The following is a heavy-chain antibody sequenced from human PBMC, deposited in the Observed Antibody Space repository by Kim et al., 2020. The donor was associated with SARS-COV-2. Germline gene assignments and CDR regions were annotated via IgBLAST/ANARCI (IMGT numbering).Heavy chain of an antibody. D-gene: IGHD3-10*01. CDR2: ISYDGSNK. CDR1: GFTFSSYA. J-gene: IGHJ6*02. V-gene: IGHV3-30*04. CDR3: ARGRYYYGSGSYYNDPLMGGMDV. Sequence: GGSLRLSCAASGFTFSSYAMHWVRQAPGKGLEWVAVISYDGSNKYYADSVKGRFTISRDNSKNTLYLQMNSLRAEDTAVYYCARGRYYYGSGSYYNDPLMGGMDVWGQGTTVTVSS.